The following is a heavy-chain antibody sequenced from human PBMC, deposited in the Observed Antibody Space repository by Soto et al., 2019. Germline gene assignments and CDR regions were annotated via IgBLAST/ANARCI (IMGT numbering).Heavy chain of an antibody. CDR2: IYHSGST. D-gene: IGHD4-17*01. V-gene: IGHV4-4*02. CDR1: GGSISSSNW. Sequence: SETLSLTFAVSGGSISSSNWWSRVRQPPGKGLEWIGEIYHSGSTNYNPSLKSRVTISVDKSKKQFSLKLSSVTAADTAVYFCARFMTTVTNLAFDIWGQGTMVTVSS. J-gene: IGHJ3*02. CDR3: ARFMTTVTNLAFDI.